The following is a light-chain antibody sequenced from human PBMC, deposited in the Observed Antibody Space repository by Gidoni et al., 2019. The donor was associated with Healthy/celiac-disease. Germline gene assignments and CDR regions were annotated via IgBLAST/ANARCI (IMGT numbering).Light chain of an antibody. J-gene: IGKJ4*01. Sequence: DIQMTQSPSTLSASVGDRVTITCRASQSISSWLAWYQQKPVKAPKLLIYDASSLESGVPSRFSGSGSGTEFTLTISSLQPDDFATYYCQQYNSYLSLTFXGXTKVEIK. V-gene: IGKV1-5*01. CDR1: QSISSW. CDR3: QQYNSYLSLT. CDR2: DAS.